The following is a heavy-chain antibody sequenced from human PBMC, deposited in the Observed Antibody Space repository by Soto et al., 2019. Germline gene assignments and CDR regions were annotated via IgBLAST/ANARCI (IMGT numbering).Heavy chain of an antibody. D-gene: IGHD2-21*02. V-gene: IGHV4-38-2*02. Sequence: PSETLSLTCAVSGYSISIGYYCGWIGQPPGKGLECIASIYHSGSTYFNPSLKSRVTISVDTSKNHFSLKLNSVTAADTAVYCCAREYVYCGGDCYSDAFDIWGQGTMVTVSS. CDR1: GYSISIGYY. CDR2: IYHSGST. CDR3: AREYVYCGGDCYSDAFDI. J-gene: IGHJ3*02.